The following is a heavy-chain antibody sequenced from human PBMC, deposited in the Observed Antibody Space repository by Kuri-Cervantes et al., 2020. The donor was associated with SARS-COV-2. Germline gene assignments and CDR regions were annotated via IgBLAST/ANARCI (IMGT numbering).Heavy chain of an antibody. D-gene: IGHD3-10*01. CDR1: GDTFTYRF. J-gene: IGHJ6*02. Sequence: SVKVSCKASGDTFTYRFLHWVRQAPGQAPEWMGWITPFNGNTNYAQKFQDRVTITRDRSASTAYMELSSLRSEDTAMYYCATGMVRGVIQSYYYGMDVWGQGTTVTVSS. CDR2: ITPFNGNT. CDR3: ATGMVRGVIQSYYYGMDV. V-gene: IGHV1-45*02.